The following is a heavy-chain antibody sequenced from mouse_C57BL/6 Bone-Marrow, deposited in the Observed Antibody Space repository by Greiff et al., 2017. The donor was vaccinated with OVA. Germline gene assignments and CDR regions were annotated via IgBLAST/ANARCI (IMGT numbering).Heavy chain of an antibody. D-gene: IGHD2-3*01. CDR1: EYEFPSHD. CDR2: INSDGGST. J-gene: IGHJ4*01. V-gene: IGHV5-2*03. CDR3: ERHDGYYFYYAMDY. Sequence: EVMLVESGGGLVQPGESLKLSCESNEYEFPSHDMSWVRKTPEKRLELVAAINSDGGSTYYPDTMERRFIISRDNTKKTLYLQMSSLRSGDTALYYCERHDGYYFYYAMDYWGQGTSVTVSS.